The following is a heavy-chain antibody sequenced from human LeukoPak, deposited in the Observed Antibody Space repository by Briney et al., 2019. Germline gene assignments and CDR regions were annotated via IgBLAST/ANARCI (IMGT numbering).Heavy chain of an antibody. CDR2: IYSGGST. V-gene: IGHV3-53*04. CDR1: GFTVSSNY. D-gene: IGHD2-15*01. J-gene: IGHJ6*02. Sequence: GGSLRLSCAASGFTVSSNYMSWVRQAPGKGLEWVSVIYSGGSTYYADSVKGRFTISRHNSKNTLYLQMNSLRAEDTAVYYCARDSSPLRYCSGGSCYKYYYGMDVWGQGTTVTVSS. CDR3: ARDSSPLRYCSGGSCYKYYYGMDV.